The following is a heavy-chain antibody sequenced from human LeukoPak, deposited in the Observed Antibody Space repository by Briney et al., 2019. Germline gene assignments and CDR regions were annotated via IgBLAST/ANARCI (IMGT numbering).Heavy chain of an antibody. Sequence: ASVKVSCKVSGYTLTELSMHWVRQAPGKGLEWMGGFYPEDGETIYAQKFQGRVTMTEDTSTDTAYMELSSLRSEDTAVYYCATHGYDFWSGYYVPPGFDYWGQGTLVTVSS. J-gene: IGHJ4*02. V-gene: IGHV1-24*01. CDR3: ATHGYDFWSGYYVPPGFDY. CDR1: GYTLTELS. CDR2: FYPEDGET. D-gene: IGHD3-3*01.